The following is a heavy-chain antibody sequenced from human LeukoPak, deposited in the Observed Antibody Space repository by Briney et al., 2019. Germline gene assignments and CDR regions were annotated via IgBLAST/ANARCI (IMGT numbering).Heavy chain of an antibody. V-gene: IGHV4-59*01. Sequence: SETLSLTCTVSGGSISSYYWTWIRQPPGKGLEWIGYIYYSGSANYNPSLKSRATISADTSKNQFSLKLSSVTAADTAVYYCARTVGWGARRYYCHYMGVWGKGTTVTISS. CDR3: ARTVGWGARRYYCHYMGV. CDR1: GGSISSYY. D-gene: IGHD1-26*01. CDR2: IYYSGSA. J-gene: IGHJ6*03.